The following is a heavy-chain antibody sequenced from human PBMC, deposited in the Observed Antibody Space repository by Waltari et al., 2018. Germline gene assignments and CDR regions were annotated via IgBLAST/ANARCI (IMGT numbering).Heavy chain of an antibody. Sequence: QVQLVESGGGVVQPGRSLRLSCAASGFTFSSYGMHWVRQAPGKGLEWVAVIWYDGSNKYYADSVKGRFTISRDNSKNTLYLQMNSLRAEDTAVYYCARAGREQLYSFDYWGQGTLVTVSS. V-gene: IGHV3-33*01. D-gene: IGHD5-18*01. CDR2: IWYDGSNK. CDR1: GFTFSSYG. J-gene: IGHJ4*02. CDR3: ARAGREQLYSFDY.